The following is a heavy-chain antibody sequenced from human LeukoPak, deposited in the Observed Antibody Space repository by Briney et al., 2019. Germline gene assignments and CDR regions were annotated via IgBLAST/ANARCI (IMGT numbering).Heavy chain of an antibody. CDR3: TTVGTTGTTPFDY. CDR2: IQSKTDGGTT. Sequence: GGSLRLSCAASGFIFNNAWMSWVRQAPGKGLEWVGRIQSKTDGGTTDYAAPVKGRFTISRDDSKNTLYLQMNSLKTEDTAVYYCTTVGTTGTTPFDYWGQGTLVTVSS. CDR1: GFIFNNAW. D-gene: IGHD1-1*01. V-gene: IGHV3-15*01. J-gene: IGHJ4*02.